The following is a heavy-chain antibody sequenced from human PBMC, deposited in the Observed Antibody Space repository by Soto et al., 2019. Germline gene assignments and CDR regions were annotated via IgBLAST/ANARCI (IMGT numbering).Heavy chain of an antibody. V-gene: IGHV1-69*01. CDR3: ARDWGRKAAAAAGGWFDP. D-gene: IGHD6-13*01. CDR1: GGTFSSYA. Sequence: QVQLVQSGAEVKKPGSSVKVSCKASGGTFSSYAISWVRQAPGQGLEWMGGIIPIFGTANYAQKFQGRVTITGYESTSTAYMELSSLRSEDTAVYYCARDWGRKAAAAAGGWFDPWGQGTLVTVSS. CDR2: IIPIFGTA. J-gene: IGHJ5*02.